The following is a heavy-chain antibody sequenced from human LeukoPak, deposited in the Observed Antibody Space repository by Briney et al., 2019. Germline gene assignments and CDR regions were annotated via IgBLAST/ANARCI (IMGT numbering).Heavy chain of an antibody. CDR3: ARGYSGYDWGVDY. D-gene: IGHD5-12*01. Sequence: GGSLRLSCAASGFTFSSYAMHWVRQAPGKGLEWVAVISYDGSNKYYADSVKGRFTISRDNSKNTLYLQMNSLRAEDTAVYYCARGYSGYDWGVDYWGQGTLVTVSS. CDR2: ISYDGSNK. V-gene: IGHV3-30-3*01. J-gene: IGHJ4*02. CDR1: GFTFSSYA.